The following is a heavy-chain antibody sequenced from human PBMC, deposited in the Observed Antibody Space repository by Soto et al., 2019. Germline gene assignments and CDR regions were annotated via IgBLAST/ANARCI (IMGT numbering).Heavy chain of an antibody. CDR2: IYYSGST. Sequence: SETLSLTCTVSGGSISSSSYYWGWIRQPPGKGLEWIGSIYYSGSTYYNPSLKSRVTISVDTSKNQFSLKLSSVTAADTAVYYCARHGDLFLVSGGDRYFGYWGQGTLVTVSS. CDR1: GGSISSSSYY. J-gene: IGHJ4*02. V-gene: IGHV4-39*01. CDR3: ARHGDLFLVSGGDRYFGY. D-gene: IGHD2-21*01.